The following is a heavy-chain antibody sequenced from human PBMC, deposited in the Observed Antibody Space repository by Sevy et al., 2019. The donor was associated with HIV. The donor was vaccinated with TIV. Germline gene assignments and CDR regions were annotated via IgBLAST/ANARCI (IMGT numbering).Heavy chain of an antibody. V-gene: IGHV3-11*06. CDR2: ISSSSSYT. CDR1: GFTFSDYY. Sequence: GGSLRLSCAASGFTFSDYYMSWIRQAPGKGLEWVSYISSSSSYTNYADSVKGRFTISRDNAKNSLYLQMNSRRAEDTAVYYCASGGRAYCSSTSCYDQDYYYGMDVWGQGTTVTVSS. CDR3: ASGGRAYCSSTSCYDQDYYYGMDV. D-gene: IGHD2-2*01. J-gene: IGHJ6*02.